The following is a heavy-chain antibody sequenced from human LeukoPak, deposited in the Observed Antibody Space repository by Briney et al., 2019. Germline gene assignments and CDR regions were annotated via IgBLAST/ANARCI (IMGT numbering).Heavy chain of an antibody. J-gene: IGHJ3*02. Sequence: PGGSLRLSCAASGFTFSDYYMSWIRQAPGKGPEWVSYISSSGSTIYYADSVKGRFTVSRDNAKNSLYLQMNSLRAEDTAVYYCARASCSSTSCYIWGQGTMVTVSS. CDR1: GFTFSDYY. V-gene: IGHV3-11*01. CDR2: ISSSGSTI. D-gene: IGHD2-2*01. CDR3: ARASCSSTSCYI.